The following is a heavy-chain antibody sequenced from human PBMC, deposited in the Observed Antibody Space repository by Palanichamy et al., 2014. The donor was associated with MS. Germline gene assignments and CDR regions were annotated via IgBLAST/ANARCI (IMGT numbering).Heavy chain of an antibody. Sequence: EVQLVESGGGLVQPGGSLRLSCAASGFTFSSYAMSWVRQAPGKGLEWVSGISGSGGSTYYADSVKGRFTISRDNSKNTLYLQMNSLRVEDTAVYYCAKAPTGTYYAYYYGMDVRGQGTTVTVSS. CDR3: AKAPTGTYYAYYYGMDV. J-gene: IGHJ6*02. CDR1: GFTFSSYA. D-gene: IGHD1-26*01. CDR2: ISGSGGST. V-gene: IGHV3-23*04.